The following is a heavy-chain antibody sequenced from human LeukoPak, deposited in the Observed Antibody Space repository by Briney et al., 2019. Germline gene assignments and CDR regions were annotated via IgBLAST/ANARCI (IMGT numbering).Heavy chain of an antibody. CDR2: ISYDGSNK. Sequence: PGGSLRVSCAASGFIFSGNSMHWVRQAPGKGLEWVAVISYDGSNKYYADSVRGRFTISRDTSKNTLYLQMNSLRAEDTALYYCAKQNNFDTSGLDYWGQGTLVTVSS. CDR1: GFIFSGNS. CDR3: AKQNNFDTSGLDY. V-gene: IGHV3-30*04. J-gene: IGHJ4*02. D-gene: IGHD3-22*01.